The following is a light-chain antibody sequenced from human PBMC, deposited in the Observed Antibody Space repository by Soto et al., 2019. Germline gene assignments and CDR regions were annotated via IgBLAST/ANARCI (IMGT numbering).Light chain of an antibody. CDR3: QQYNNWPRT. CDR2: GAS. CDR1: QSVSSN. J-gene: IGKJ1*01. Sequence: ELMMMLSRDTLSVSPGERATLSCRASQSVSSNLAGYQQKPGQAPRLLIYGASTRATGIPARFSGSGSGTEFTLTITSLPSEDFAVYYCQQYNNWPRTFGQGTK. V-gene: IGKV3-15*01.